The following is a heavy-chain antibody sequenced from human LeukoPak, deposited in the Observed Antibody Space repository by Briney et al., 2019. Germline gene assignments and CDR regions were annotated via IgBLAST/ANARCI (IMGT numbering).Heavy chain of an antibody. CDR3: ANADIVVVVAAADPFDY. J-gene: IGHJ4*02. D-gene: IGHD2-15*01. Sequence: GGSLRLSCAASGFTFSSYGMHWVRQAPSKGLEWVAFIRYDGSNKYYADSVKGRFTISRDNSKNTLYLQMNSLRAEDTAVYYCANADIVVVVAAADPFDYWGQGTLVTVSS. CDR2: IRYDGSNK. V-gene: IGHV3-30*02. CDR1: GFTFSSYG.